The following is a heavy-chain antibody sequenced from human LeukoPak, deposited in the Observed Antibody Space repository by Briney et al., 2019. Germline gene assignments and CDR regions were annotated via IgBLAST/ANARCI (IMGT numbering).Heavy chain of an antibody. V-gene: IGHV1-46*01. CDR1: GYTFTSYY. J-gene: IGHJ6*03. CDR2: INPSGGST. D-gene: IGHD3-9*01. Sequence: AXVKVSCKASGYTFTSYYMHWVRQAPGQGLEWMGIINPSGGSTSYAQKFQGRVTMTRDMSTSTVYMELSSLRSEDTAVYYCARXDDXKNYYYYYMDVWGKGTTVTVSS. CDR3: ARXDDXKNYYYYYMDV.